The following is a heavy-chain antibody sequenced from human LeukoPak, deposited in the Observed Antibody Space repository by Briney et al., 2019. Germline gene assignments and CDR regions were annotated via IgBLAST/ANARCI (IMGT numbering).Heavy chain of an antibody. CDR2: ISAYNGNT. D-gene: IGHD3-22*01. V-gene: IGHV1-18*01. CDR3: ARNTYHYDSRGYFYFDY. Sequence: GASVKVSCKASGYTFANYGISWVRQAPGQGLEWMGWISAYNGNTNYAQRLQGRVTMTTDTSTSTAYMELRSLRADDTAVYYCARNTYHYDSRGYFYFDYWGQGTLVTVSS. CDR1: GYTFANYG. J-gene: IGHJ4*02.